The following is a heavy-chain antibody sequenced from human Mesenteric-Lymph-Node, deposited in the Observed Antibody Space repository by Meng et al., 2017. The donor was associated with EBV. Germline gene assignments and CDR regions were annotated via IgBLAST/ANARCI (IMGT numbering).Heavy chain of an antibody. CDR1: GGSFSGYY. J-gene: IGHJ4*02. Sequence: QGQLQQLGAGLLEPSETLSLTCDVYGGSFSGYYWTWIRQAPGKGLEWIGSMYFSGSTYYNPSLKSRVAISVDTSRNQVSLYVTSVTAADTAVYYCAREGGRGWYYDYWGQGALVTVSS. D-gene: IGHD6-19*01. CDR2: MYFSGST. CDR3: AREGGRGWYYDY. V-gene: IGHV4-34*11.